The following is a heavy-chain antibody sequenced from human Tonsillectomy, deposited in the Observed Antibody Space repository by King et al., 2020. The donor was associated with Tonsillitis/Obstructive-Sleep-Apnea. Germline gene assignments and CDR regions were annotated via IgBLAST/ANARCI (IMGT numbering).Heavy chain of an antibody. CDR2: INHSGST. J-gene: IGHJ6*03. CDR3: ARLMVAYYYYYMDV. CDR1: GVSFSGYY. D-gene: IGHD2-15*01. Sequence: VQLQQWGAGLLKPSETLSLTCAVYGVSFSGYYWSWIRQPPGKGLEWIGEINHSGSTNYNPSLKSRVTISVDTSKNQFSLKLSSVTAADTAVYYCARLMVAYYYYYMDVWGKGTTVTVSS. V-gene: IGHV4-34*01.